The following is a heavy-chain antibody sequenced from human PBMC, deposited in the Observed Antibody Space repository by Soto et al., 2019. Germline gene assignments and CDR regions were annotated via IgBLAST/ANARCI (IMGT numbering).Heavy chain of an antibody. J-gene: IGHJ5*02. CDR2: INPSGGST. Sequence: VASVKVSCKASGYTFTSYYMHWVRQAPGQGLEWMGIINPSGGSTSYAQKFQGRVTMTRDTSTSTVYMELSSLRSEDTAVYYCARELLRRPHYNWFVPWGQGTLVTVSS. V-gene: IGHV1-46*01. CDR3: ARELLRRPHYNWFVP. CDR1: GYTFTSYY. D-gene: IGHD6-6*01.